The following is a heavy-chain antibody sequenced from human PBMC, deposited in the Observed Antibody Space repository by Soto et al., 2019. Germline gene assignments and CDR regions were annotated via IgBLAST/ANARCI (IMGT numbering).Heavy chain of an antibody. Sequence: QVQLVQSGAEVKKPGSSVKVSCKASGGTFSRYSITWVRQAPGHGLEWIGRIIPIFGIASYAQKFQGRVTITAYESTVTAYMELSSLRFDITAVYYCAREDRDRETGLVPAAIDGMDVWGQGTTVTVSS. CDR3: AREDRDRETGLVPAAIDGMDV. CDR1: GGTFSRYS. V-gene: IGHV1-69*08. CDR2: IIPIFGIA. J-gene: IGHJ6*01. D-gene: IGHD2-2*01.